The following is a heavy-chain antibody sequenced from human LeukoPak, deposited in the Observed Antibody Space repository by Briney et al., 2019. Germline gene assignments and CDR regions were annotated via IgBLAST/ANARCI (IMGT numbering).Heavy chain of an antibody. D-gene: IGHD1-26*01. Sequence: PGGSLRLSCAASGFTVSSNYMSWVRQAPGKGLEWVSVIYSGGSTYYADSVKGRFTISRDNSKNTLYLQMNSLRAEDTAVYYCARDPPSGSYSTWGQGTLVTISS. J-gene: IGHJ5*02. CDR1: GFTVSSNY. V-gene: IGHV3-66*01. CDR3: ARDPPSGSYST. CDR2: IYSGGST.